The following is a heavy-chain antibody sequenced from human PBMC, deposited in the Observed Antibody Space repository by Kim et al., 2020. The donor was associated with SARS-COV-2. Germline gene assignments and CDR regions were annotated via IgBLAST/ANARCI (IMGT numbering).Heavy chain of an antibody. CDR1: GYSISSGYY. V-gene: IGHV4-38-2*02. CDR2: IYHSGST. D-gene: IGHD6-19*01. Sequence: SETLSLTCTVSGYSISSGYYWGWIRQPPGKGLEWIGSIYHSGSTYYNPSLKSRVTISVDTSKNQFSLKLSSVTAADTAVYYCARDSPRSSGWYRGFDPWGQGTLVTVSS. J-gene: IGHJ5*02. CDR3: ARDSPRSSGWYRGFDP.